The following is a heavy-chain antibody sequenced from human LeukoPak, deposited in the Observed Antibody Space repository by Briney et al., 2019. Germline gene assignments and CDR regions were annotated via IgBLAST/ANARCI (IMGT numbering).Heavy chain of an antibody. J-gene: IGHJ6*02. V-gene: IGHV1-18*01. CDR1: GFPFNTHA. CDR2: ISGYNGDT. CDR3: ARVVGAIMYYYYGMDV. D-gene: IGHD1-26*01. Sequence: ASVKVSCKASGFPFNTHAVAWVRQAPGQGLEWMGWISGYNGDTNYAQKLQGRVTMTTDTSTSTAYMELRSLRSDDTAVYYCARVVGAIMYYYYGMDVWGQGTTVTVSS.